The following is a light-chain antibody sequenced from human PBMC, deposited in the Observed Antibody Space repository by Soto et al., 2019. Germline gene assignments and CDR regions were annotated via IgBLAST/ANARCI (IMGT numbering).Light chain of an antibody. V-gene: IGKV1-5*01. Sequence: DIQMTQSPSTLSASVGDRVTITCRASQSISGWLAWYRQKPGKAPKVLIYDASSWAGGVPSRFTGSGSGTEFTLTINSLQPDDFATYYCQQYSVYWTFGQGTKVDI. CDR2: DAS. J-gene: IGKJ1*01. CDR1: QSISGW. CDR3: QQYSVYWT.